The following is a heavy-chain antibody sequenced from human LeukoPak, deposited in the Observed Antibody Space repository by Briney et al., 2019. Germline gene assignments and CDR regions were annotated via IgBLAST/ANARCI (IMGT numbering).Heavy chain of an antibody. CDR3: ARGTRWLQVSYYFDY. Sequence: ASVKVSCKVSGYTLTELSMHWVRQAPGKGLEWMGGFDPEDGETIYAQKFQGRVTITTDESTSTAYMELSSLRSEDTAVYYCARGTRWLQVSYYFDYWGQGTLVTVSS. CDR2: FDPEDGET. CDR1: GYTLTELS. V-gene: IGHV1-24*01. J-gene: IGHJ4*02. D-gene: IGHD5-24*01.